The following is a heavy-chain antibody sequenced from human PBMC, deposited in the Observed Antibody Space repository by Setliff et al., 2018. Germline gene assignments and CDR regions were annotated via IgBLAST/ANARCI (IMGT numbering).Heavy chain of an antibody. D-gene: IGHD2-15*01. CDR3: VRDILGEESAEVVDV. V-gene: IGHV4-39*07. Sequence: PSETLSLTCTVSGVSISSTSYYWDWIRQSPGKGLEWIGAIYYSGSTYYNPSLKSRVSMSLNTSRNQFSLKLSSVTAADTAVYYCVRDILGEESAEVVDVWGQGTTVTVSS. J-gene: IGHJ6*02. CDR2: IYYSGST. CDR1: GVSISSTSYY.